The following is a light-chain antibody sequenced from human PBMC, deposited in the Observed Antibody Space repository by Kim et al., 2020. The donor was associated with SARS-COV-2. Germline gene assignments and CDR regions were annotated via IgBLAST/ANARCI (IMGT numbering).Light chain of an antibody. CDR2: AAS. CDR1: QDISND. V-gene: IGKV1-17*03. J-gene: IGKJ4*01. CDR3: LQHKDSLRLT. Sequence: DIQMTQSPSTMSASVGDRVTITCRASQDISNDLAWFQQKPGKVPERLIYAASRLRSGVPSRFSGSGSGTDFTLTISGLQPEDFATYYCLQHKDSLRLTFGGGTKVELK.